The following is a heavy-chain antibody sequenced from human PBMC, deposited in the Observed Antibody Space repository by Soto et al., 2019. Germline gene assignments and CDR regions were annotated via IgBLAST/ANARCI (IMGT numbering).Heavy chain of an antibody. CDR3: AKDWGIAVAGPSSYGMDV. D-gene: IGHD6-19*01. V-gene: IGHV3-30*18. J-gene: IGHJ6*01. CDR1: GFTFSSYG. Sequence: QVQRVESGGGVVQPGRSLRLSCAASGFTFSSYGMHWVRQAPGKGLEWVAVISYDGSNKYYADSVKGRFTISRDNYKNKLYLQLYSLRSVDPSVFYCAKDWGIAVAGPSSYGMDVW. CDR2: ISYDGSNK.